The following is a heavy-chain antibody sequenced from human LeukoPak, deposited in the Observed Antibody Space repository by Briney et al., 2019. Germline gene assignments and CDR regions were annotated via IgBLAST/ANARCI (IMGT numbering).Heavy chain of an antibody. Sequence: PSETLSLTCAVYGGSFSGYYWSWIRQPPGKGREWIGEINHSGSTNYNPSLKSRVTISVDTSKNQFSLKLSSVTAADTAVYYCARGRSYYYGSGSLRGRTYYYGMDVWGQGTTVTVSS. J-gene: IGHJ6*02. CDR3: ARGRSYYYGSGSLRGRTYYYGMDV. D-gene: IGHD3-10*01. CDR1: GGSFSGYY. V-gene: IGHV4-34*01. CDR2: INHSGST.